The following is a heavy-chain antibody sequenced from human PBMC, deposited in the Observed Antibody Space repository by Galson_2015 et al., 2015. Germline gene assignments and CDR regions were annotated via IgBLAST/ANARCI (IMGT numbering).Heavy chain of an antibody. V-gene: IGHV3-7*01. J-gene: IGHJ3*02. CDR3: ARLKGCSSGTCYWAFDI. D-gene: IGHD2-15*01. CDR2: IKQDGSEK. Sequence: SLRLSCAVSGFTLSNYWMSWVRQAPGKGLEWVVNIKQDGSEKYYVDSVRGRFTISRDNSKNLVSLEMNSLRAEDTAVYYCARLKGCSSGTCYWAFDIWGQGTMVTVSS. CDR1: GFTLSNYW.